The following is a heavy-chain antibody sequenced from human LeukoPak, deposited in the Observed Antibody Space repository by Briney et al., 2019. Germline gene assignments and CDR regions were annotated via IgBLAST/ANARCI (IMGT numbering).Heavy chain of an antibody. CDR1: GGSISSYY. Sequence: PSETLSLTCTVSGGSISSYYWSWIRQPPGKGLEWIGYIYYSGSTNYNPSLKSRVTMSIDTSKKQFSLNLTSVTAADTAVYYCAAPVHYDSRLDYWGQGILVTVSA. CDR3: AAPVHYDSRLDY. D-gene: IGHD3-22*01. V-gene: IGHV4-59*12. CDR2: IYYSGST. J-gene: IGHJ4*02.